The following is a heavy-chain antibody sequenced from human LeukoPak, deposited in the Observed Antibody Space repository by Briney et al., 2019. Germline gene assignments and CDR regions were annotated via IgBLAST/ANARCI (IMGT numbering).Heavy chain of an antibody. CDR1: GGTFSSYT. CDR2: IIPILGIA. Sequence: ASVKVSCKASGGTFSSYTISWVRQAPGQGLEWMGRIIPILGIANYAQKFQGRVTITADKPTSTAYMELSSLRSEDTAVYYCARVDSSGYADYWGQGTLVTVSS. CDR3: ARVDSSGYADY. D-gene: IGHD3-22*01. J-gene: IGHJ4*02. V-gene: IGHV1-69*02.